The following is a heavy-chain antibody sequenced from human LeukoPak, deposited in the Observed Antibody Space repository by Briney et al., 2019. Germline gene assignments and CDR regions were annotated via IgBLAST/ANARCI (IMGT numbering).Heavy chain of an antibody. D-gene: IGHD1-7*01. CDR1: VYSFTSAL. CDR2: IYPGDSDT. CDR3: ARLNGITGTTGY. J-gene: IGHJ4*02. Sequence: GEPLKFSCKASVYSFTSALICLGRPLPGKGLEWLGIIYPGDSDTRYCPSFQGQVTISADKSISTAYLQWSSLKASDTAMYYCARLNGITGTTGYWGQGTLVTVSS. V-gene: IGHV5-51*01.